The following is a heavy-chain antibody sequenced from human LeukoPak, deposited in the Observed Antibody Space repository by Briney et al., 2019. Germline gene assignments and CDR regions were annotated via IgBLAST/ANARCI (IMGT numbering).Heavy chain of an antibody. V-gene: IGHV3-66*01. Sequence: GGSLRLSCAASGFTVSSNDLSWVRQAPGKGLEWVSTIYSGGSTYYADSVTGRFTISRDNSKNTLYLQMNSLRAEDTAVYYCARDGAVLTGYYDYWGQGTLVTVSS. CDR3: ARDGAVLTGYYDY. J-gene: IGHJ4*02. CDR1: GFTVSSND. CDR2: IYSGGST. D-gene: IGHD3-9*01.